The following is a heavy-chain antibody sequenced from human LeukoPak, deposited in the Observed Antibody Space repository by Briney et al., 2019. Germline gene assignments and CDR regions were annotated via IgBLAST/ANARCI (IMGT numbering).Heavy chain of an antibody. V-gene: IGHV6-1*01. Sequence: SQTLSLTCGISGDSVSSNTAAWNWIRQSPSRGLEWLGRTYYRSKWYNNYAVSVKSRITINSDSSKNQVSLQLNSVTAADTAVYYCARAGTSPLAFDIWGQGTMVTVSS. CDR1: GDSVSSNTAA. CDR2: TYYRSKWYN. CDR3: ARAGTSPLAFDI. J-gene: IGHJ3*02. D-gene: IGHD2-2*01.